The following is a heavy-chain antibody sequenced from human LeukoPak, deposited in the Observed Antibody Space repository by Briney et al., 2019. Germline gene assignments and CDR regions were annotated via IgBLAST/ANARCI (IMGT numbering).Heavy chain of an antibody. CDR3: AKDGIFFHYYDSSGYSHLDS. CDR1: GFAFGSYG. V-gene: IGHV3-30*02. Sequence: GGSLRLSCAASGFAFGSYGMYWVRQAPGKGLEWVALIQYDGTNKYYADSVKGRFTISRDNSKNTLYLQMNSLRAEDTAVYYCAKDGIFFHYYDSSGYSHLDSWGQGTLVTVSS. CDR2: IQYDGTNK. D-gene: IGHD3-22*01. J-gene: IGHJ4*02.